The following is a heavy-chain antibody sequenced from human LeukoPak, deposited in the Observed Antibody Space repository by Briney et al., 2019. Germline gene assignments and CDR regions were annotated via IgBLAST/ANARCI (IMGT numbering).Heavy chain of an antibody. V-gene: IGHV1-46*01. CDR1: GYTFTSHY. CDR2: INPSGSST. Sequence: ASVKVSCKASGYTFTSHYMHWVRQAPGQGLEWMGLINPSGSSTLYAQKFQGRVTMTRDMSTTTDYMELSSLRSEDTAVYYCARYSSNWGSLDYWGQGTVVTVSS. D-gene: IGHD6-13*01. J-gene: IGHJ4*02. CDR3: ARYSSNWGSLDY.